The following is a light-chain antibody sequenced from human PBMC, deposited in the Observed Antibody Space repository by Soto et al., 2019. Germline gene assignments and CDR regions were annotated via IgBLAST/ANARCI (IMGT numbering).Light chain of an antibody. Sequence: AIQLTQSPSSLSASVGDRVTITCRASQGISSALAWYQQKPAKAPKLLIYDASSLESGVPSRFSGSGSGTDFTLTISSLQPEDFATYYCQQFNIYPITFGQGTRLEIK. CDR3: QQFNIYPIT. J-gene: IGKJ5*01. CDR1: QGISSA. CDR2: DAS. V-gene: IGKV1-13*02.